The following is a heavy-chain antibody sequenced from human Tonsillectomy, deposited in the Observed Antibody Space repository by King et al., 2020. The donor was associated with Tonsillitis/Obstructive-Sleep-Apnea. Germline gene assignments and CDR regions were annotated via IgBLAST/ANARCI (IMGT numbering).Heavy chain of an antibody. V-gene: IGHV3-15*01. CDR3: TTESDWGELALDY. CDR2: IKSKTDGGTT. CDR1: GFTVSYAW. Sequence: VQLVESGGGLVKPGGSLRLSCAASGFTVSYAWMSWVRQAPGKGLEWVGRIKSKTDGGTTDYAAPVKGRFTISSDDSKNTLYLQMNSLKTEDTAVYYCTTESDWGELALDYWGQGTLVTVSS. D-gene: IGHD1-26*01. J-gene: IGHJ4*02.